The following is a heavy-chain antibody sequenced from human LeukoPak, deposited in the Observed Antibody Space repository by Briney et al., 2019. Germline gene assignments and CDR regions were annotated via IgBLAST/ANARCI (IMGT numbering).Heavy chain of an antibody. CDR3: ATDLKKGDSGCFDY. D-gene: IGHD6-19*01. Sequence: ASVKVSCKAPGYTFTSSALNWVRQAPGQGLEWMGWINTNTGNPTYAQGFTGRFVFSLDTSVSTAYLHISSLEAEDTAIYYCATDLKKGDSGCFDYWGQGTLVTVSS. J-gene: IGHJ4*02. V-gene: IGHV7-4-1*02. CDR1: GYTFTSSA. CDR2: INTNTGNP.